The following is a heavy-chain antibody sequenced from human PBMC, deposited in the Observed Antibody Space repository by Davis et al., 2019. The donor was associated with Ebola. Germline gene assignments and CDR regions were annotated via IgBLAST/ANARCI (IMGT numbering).Heavy chain of an antibody. D-gene: IGHD1-14*01. CDR2: MNPNSGNT. CDR3: ARSGVRGYYNGMDV. Sequence: ASLMVSSKASAYSFSSYAINWVRQAIGQGLEWMGWMNPNSGNTGYVERFQGRVTMSRNTSISTAYMELSSLRSEDTAVYYCARSGVRGYYNGMDVWGQGTTVTVSS. V-gene: IGHV1-8*01. CDR1: AYSFSSYA. J-gene: IGHJ6*02.